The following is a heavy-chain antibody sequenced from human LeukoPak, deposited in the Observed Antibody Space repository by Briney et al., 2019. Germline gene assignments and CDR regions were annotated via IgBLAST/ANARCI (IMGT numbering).Heavy chain of an antibody. CDR2: IIPIFGTA. D-gene: IGHD3-10*01. CDR1: GGTFSSYA. Sequence: GASVKVSCKASGGTFSSYAISWVRQAPGQGLEWMGGIIPIFGTANYAQKFQGRVTITADESTSTAYMELSSLRFEDTAVYYCARDPVYYGSGSSYYYYYGMDVWGQGTTVTVSS. V-gene: IGHV1-69*13. CDR3: ARDPVYYGSGSSYYYYYGMDV. J-gene: IGHJ6*02.